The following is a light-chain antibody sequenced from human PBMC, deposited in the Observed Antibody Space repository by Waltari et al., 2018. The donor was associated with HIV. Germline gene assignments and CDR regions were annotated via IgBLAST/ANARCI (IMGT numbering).Light chain of an antibody. J-gene: IGKJ2*01. CDR1: QSVSDN. Sequence: EIVMTQSPATLSVSPGERVTLSCRASQSVSDNLAWYQQKPGQAPRLLISGASTRATGIPARFSGSGSGTEFTLTISSLQSEDFAVYYCQQYNDWPPLYTFGQGTKVEIK. CDR3: QQYNDWPPLYT. V-gene: IGKV3-15*01. CDR2: GAS.